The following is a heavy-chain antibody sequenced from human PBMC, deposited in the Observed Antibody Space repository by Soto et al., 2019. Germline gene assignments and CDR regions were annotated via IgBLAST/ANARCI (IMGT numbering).Heavy chain of an antibody. J-gene: IGHJ5*02. CDR3: AKDRSTMRWFDP. Sequence: LSLTCAVSGASVRSYHWSWIRQAAGKGLEWIGRVQMSGTTNYNPSLKTRVTMSLDTSKNEVSLRMTSVTAADTAVYFCAKDRSTMRWFDPWGQGILVTVSS. CDR2: VQMSGTT. CDR1: GASVRSYH. D-gene: IGHD1-1*01. V-gene: IGHV4-4*07.